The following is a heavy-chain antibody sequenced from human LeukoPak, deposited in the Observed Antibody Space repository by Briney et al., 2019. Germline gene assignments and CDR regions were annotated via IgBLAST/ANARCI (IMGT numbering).Heavy chain of an antibody. V-gene: IGHV4-39*01. J-gene: IGHJ5*02. CDR1: GDSITSGTYS. Sequence: PSETLSLTCTVSGDSITSGTYSWGWIRQPPGQGLEWIGSIYYIGTTYYNPSLRSRVTISVDTSKNQFSLKLNSVTAADTAVYYCAKSRVNSGWYDWFDPWGQGTLVTVSS. CDR2: IYYIGTT. D-gene: IGHD6-19*01. CDR3: AKSRVNSGWYDWFDP.